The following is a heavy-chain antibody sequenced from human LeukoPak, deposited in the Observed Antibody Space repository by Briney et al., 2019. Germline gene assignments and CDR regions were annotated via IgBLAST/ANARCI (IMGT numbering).Heavy chain of an antibody. V-gene: IGHV3-53*01. CDR3: ARGLTMVRGVLRWFDP. CDR2: IYTGGNT. D-gene: IGHD3-10*01. Sequence: GGSLRLSCAASGFTVDSNYLSWVRQAPGKGLEWVSTIYTGGNTYYAASVKGRFTISRDFSKNTVFLHMNSLRAEDTAMYYCARGLTMVRGVLRWFDPWGQGTLVTVSS. J-gene: IGHJ5*02. CDR1: GFTVDSNY.